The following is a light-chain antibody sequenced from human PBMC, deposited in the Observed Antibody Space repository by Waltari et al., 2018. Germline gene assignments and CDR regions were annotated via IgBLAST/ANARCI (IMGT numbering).Light chain of an antibody. Sequence: EIVLTQSPGTLSLSPGDRATLSCRARQSVSSDYLAWYQQKPGQAPRLLIYGAYSSATGIPDRFSGSGSGTDFTLTISRLEPEDSAVYYCQHYDRSPLYTFGQGTKLEIK. CDR2: GAY. J-gene: IGKJ2*01. CDR3: QHYDRSPLYT. V-gene: IGKV3-20*01. CDR1: QSVSSDY.